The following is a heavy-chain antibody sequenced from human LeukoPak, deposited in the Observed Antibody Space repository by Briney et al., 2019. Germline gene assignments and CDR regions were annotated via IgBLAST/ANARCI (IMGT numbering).Heavy chain of an antibody. CDR3: ARASLGVDSDY. CDR2: INQDGSEK. CDR1: GFTFSSYW. J-gene: IGHJ4*02. D-gene: IGHD3-3*01. V-gene: IGHV3-7*01. Sequence: PGGSLRLSCAASGFTFSSYWMSWVRQAPGKGLEWVANINQDGSEKYYVDSVKGRFTISRDNAKNSLYLQMNSLRAEDTAIYYCARASLGVDSDYWGQGTLVTVSS.